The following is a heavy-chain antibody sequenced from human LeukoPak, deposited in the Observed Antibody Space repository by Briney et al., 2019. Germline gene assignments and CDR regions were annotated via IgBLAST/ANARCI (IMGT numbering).Heavy chain of an antibody. CDR1: GGSISSTSYY. V-gene: IGHV4-39*07. J-gene: IGHJ4*02. CDR2: IFYTGTT. D-gene: IGHD3-22*01. Sequence: SETLSLTCVVSGGSISSTSYYWGWIRQSPGKGLEWIGSIFYTGTTYYSSSLRSRVTLSRDSSKNQFSVKLTSLTAADTAVYYCASSAYFYDSVGYLYYWGQGTLVTVSS. CDR3: ASSAYFYDSVGYLYY.